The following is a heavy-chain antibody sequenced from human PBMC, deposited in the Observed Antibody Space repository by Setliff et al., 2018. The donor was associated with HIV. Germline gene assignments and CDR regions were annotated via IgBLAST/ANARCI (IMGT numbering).Heavy chain of an antibody. Sequence: SETLSLTCTVSGGSISSGSYYWSWIRQPAGKGLEWIGHIYTEGTYSNPSLTSRLSISLDTSKNQFSLKLSSVTAADTAVYYCARGPYYYNSSGQISAEYFQHWGQGTLVTVSS. J-gene: IGHJ1*01. D-gene: IGHD3-22*01. CDR3: ARGPYYYNSSGQISAEYFQH. CDR1: GGSISSGSYY. CDR2: IYTEGT. V-gene: IGHV4-61*09.